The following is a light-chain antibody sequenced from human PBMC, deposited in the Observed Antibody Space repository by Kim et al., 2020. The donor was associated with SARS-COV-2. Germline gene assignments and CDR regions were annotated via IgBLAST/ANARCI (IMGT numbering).Light chain of an antibody. J-gene: IGLJ2*01. CDR1: TGADTSGHH. Sequence: QAVVTQEPSLTVSPGGTVTLTCGSSTGADTSGHHPYWFQQKPGQAPRTLIYDTSNKHSWTPARLSGSLLGGKAALTLSGALPEDEAEYYCLLYYNGHRVFGGGTQLTVL. CDR2: DTS. CDR3: LLYYNGHRV. V-gene: IGLV7-46*01.